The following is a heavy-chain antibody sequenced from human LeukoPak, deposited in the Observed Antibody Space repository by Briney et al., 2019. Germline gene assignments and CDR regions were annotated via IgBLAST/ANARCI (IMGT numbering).Heavy chain of an antibody. CDR3: AEYCSGGSCYSGLAY. V-gene: IGHV3-23*01. D-gene: IGHD2-15*01. CDR2: ISGSGGST. Sequence: PGGSLTLSCAASGFTFSSCAMNWGRKAQGKGQEWVSAISGSGGSTYYADSVKGRFTISRYNSKNTLYLQMNSLRAEDTAIYYCAEYCSGGSCYSGLAYWGQGTLVTVSS. J-gene: IGHJ4*02. CDR1: GFTFSSCA.